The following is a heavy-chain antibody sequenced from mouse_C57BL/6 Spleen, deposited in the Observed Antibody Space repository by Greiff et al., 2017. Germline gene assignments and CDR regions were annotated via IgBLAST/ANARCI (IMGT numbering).Heavy chain of an antibody. D-gene: IGHD2-4*01. CDR2: INPSSGYT. Sequence: QVQLQQSGAELARPGASVKMSCKASGYTFTSYTMHWVKQRPGQGLEWIGYINPSSGYTKYNQKFKDKATLTANKSTSTAYMQLSSLTSEDSAVYNCARSVFYYDYGEGLYYFYYWGQGTTLTVSS. CDR1: GYTFTSYT. V-gene: IGHV1-4*01. CDR3: ARSVFYYDYGEGLYYFYY. J-gene: IGHJ2*01.